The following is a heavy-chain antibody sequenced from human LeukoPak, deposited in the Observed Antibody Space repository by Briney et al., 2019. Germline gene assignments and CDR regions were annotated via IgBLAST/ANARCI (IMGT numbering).Heavy chain of an antibody. D-gene: IGHD1-26*01. V-gene: IGHV3-7*01. Sequence: GGSLRLSCAASGITFSSYWMTWVRQVPGKGLEWVANINRAGIESYYVDSVKGRFTISRDNAENSLYLQMDSLRVDDTAVYYCARVGTWELQRVFDNWGQGTLVTVSS. CDR1: GITFSSYW. CDR3: ARVGTWELQRVFDN. CDR2: INRAGIES. J-gene: IGHJ4*02.